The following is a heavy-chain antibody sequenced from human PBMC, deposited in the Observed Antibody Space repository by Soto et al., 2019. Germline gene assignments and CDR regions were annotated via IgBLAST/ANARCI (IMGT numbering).Heavy chain of an antibody. J-gene: IGHJ4*02. Sequence: GGSLRLSCAASGFTFRSYCMHWVRQGPGKGLEWVAVISYDGSNKYYADSVKGRFTISRDNSKNTLYLQMNSLRAEDTAVYYCAKDPFYEDYWGQGTLVTVSS. V-gene: IGHV3-30*18. CDR1: GFTFRSYC. D-gene: IGHD3-22*01. CDR3: AKDPFYEDY. CDR2: ISYDGSNK.